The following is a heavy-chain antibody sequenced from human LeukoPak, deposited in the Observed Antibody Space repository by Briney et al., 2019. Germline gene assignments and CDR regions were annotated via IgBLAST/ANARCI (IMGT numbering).Heavy chain of an antibody. CDR2: ITASAAST. CDR1: GLTFSNYA. V-gene: IGHV3-23*01. J-gene: IGHJ4*02. CDR3: AKHFGASSGYAFDF. D-gene: IGHD5-12*01. Sequence: GGSLRLSCEASGLTFSNYAMSWVRQAPGKGLEWVSTITASAASTYYTDSVRGRFTISRDNSKSTLYLQMSSLRAEDTAVYYCAKHFGASSGYAFDFWGQGTLVTVSS.